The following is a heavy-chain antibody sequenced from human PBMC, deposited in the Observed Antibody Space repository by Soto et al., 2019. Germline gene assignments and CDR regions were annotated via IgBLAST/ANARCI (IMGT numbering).Heavy chain of an antibody. D-gene: IGHD1-26*01. CDR2: INPSGGST. V-gene: IGHV1-46*01. CDR3: ARLSIGAVGATSYAFDI. CDR1: GYTFTSYH. J-gene: IGHJ3*02. Sequence: ASVKVSCKASGYTFTSYHMHWVRQAPGQGLEWMGIINPSGGSTSYAQKFQGRVTMTRDTSTSTVYMELSSLRSEDTAVYYCARLSIGAVGATSYAFDIWGQGTMVTVSS.